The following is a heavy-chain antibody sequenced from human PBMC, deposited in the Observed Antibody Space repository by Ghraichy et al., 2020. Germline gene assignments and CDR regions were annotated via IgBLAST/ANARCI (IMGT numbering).Heavy chain of an antibody. CDR2: IKQDGSEK. CDR3: ARDPYGYNPREGIDY. V-gene: IGHV3-7*03. J-gene: IGHJ4*02. CDR1: GFTSSSYW. D-gene: IGHD5-24*01. Sequence: GGSLRLSCAASGFTSSSYWMSWVRQAPGKGLEWVANIKQDGSEKYYVDSVKGRFTISRDNAKNSLYLQMNSLRAEDTAVYYCARDPYGYNPREGIDYWGQGTLVTVSS.